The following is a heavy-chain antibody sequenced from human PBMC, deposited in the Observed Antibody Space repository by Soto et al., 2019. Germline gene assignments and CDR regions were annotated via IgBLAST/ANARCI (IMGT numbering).Heavy chain of an antibody. J-gene: IGHJ5*02. Sequence: SETLSLTCTVSGGSSSSSSYYWGWIRQPPGKGLEWIGSIYYSGSTYYNPSLKSRVTISVDTSKNQFSLKLSSVTAADTAVYYCANSIARNWFDPWGQGTLVTVSS. D-gene: IGHD6-6*01. CDR3: ANSIARNWFDP. CDR2: IYYSGST. V-gene: IGHV4-39*01. CDR1: GGSSSSSSYY.